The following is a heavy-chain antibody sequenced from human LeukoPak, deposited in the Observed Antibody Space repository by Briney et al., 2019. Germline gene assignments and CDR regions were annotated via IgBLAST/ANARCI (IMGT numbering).Heavy chain of an antibody. V-gene: IGHV4-39*01. CDR2: IHHSGTT. D-gene: IGHD3-22*01. CDR1: GGSISSSIYY. CDR3: ARPLPPYYYDSSGYYRDY. Sequence: SETLSLTCTVSGGSISSSIYYWGWIRQPPGKGLEWIGSIHHSGTTYYNPSLKSRVTISVDTAKNQFSLKLSSVTAADTAVYYCARPLPPYYYDSSGYYRDYWGQGTLVTVSS. J-gene: IGHJ4*02.